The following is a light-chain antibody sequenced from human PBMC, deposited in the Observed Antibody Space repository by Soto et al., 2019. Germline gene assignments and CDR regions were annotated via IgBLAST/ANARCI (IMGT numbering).Light chain of an antibody. V-gene: IGLV2-14*01. Sequence: QSALTQPASVSGSHGQSITISCTGTSSDVGGYNYVSWYQQHPGKAPELMIYDVSNRPSGVSNRFSGSKSGNTASLTISGLQAEDEADYYCSSYTSSSTLLYVFGAGTKLTVL. CDR3: SSYTSSSTLLYV. J-gene: IGLJ1*01. CDR2: DVS. CDR1: SSDVGGYNY.